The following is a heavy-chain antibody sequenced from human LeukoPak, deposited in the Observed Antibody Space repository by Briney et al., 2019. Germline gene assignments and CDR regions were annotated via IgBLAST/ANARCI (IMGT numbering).Heavy chain of an antibody. CDR3: ARAFRYSSSWSFAEYFQH. Sequence: PSETLSLTCTVSGGSISSYYWSWVRQPPGKGLEWLVYMYYSQSTNYNPSLKIRVTISVDPAKNQSSLKLSAVTAADTAVYYCARAFRYSSSWSFAEYFQHWRQGTLVTVSS. V-gene: IGHV4-59*12. CDR1: GGSISSYY. J-gene: IGHJ1*01. D-gene: IGHD6-13*01. CDR2: MYYSQST.